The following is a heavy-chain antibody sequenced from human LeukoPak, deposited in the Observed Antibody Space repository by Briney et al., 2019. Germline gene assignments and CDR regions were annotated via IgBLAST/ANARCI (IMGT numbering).Heavy chain of an antibody. CDR2: ISTYNAIT. CDR1: GYTFTTYG. CDR3: ARDYYDSSGYSSYFGY. J-gene: IGHJ4*02. V-gene: IGHV1-18*01. D-gene: IGHD3-22*01. Sequence: ASVKVSCKASGYTFTTYGISWVRQAPGRGLEWMGWISTYNAITNYAQKFQGRVTMTRDTSISTAYMELSRLRSDDTAVFYCARDYYDSSGYSSYFGYWGQGTLVTVSS.